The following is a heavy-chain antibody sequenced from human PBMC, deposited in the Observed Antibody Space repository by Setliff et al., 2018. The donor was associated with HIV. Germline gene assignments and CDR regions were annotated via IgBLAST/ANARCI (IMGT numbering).Heavy chain of an antibody. V-gene: IGHV3-48*01. Sequence: GGSLRLSCAASGFTFSISTMNWVRQAPGKGLEWVSYIDTNSGVVYYADSVADRFTISRDNAKNSLYLHINRLTVDDTAIYYCARGRCSRGSCFFDAWGQGTLVTVS. CDR3: ARGRCSRGSCFFDA. D-gene: IGHD2-15*01. J-gene: IGHJ4*02. CDR1: GFTFSIST. CDR2: IDTNSGVV.